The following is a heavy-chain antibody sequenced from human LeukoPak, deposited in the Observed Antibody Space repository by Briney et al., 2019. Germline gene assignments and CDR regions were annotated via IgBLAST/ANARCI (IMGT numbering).Heavy chain of an antibody. CDR2: IYYSGST. V-gene: IGHV4-59*01. D-gene: IGHD2-15*01. J-gene: IGHJ3*02. CDR1: GGSISSYY. CDR3: ARGGYCSGGSCFDAFDI. Sequence: SETLSLTCTVSGGSISSYYWSWIRQPPGKGLEWIGYIYYSGSTNYNPSLKSRVTISVDTSKNQFPLKLSSVTAADTAVYYCARGGYCSGGSCFDAFDIWGQGTMVTVSS.